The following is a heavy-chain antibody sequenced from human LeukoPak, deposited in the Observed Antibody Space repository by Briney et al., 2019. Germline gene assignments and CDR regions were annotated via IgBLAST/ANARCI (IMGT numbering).Heavy chain of an antibody. CDR2: TYYRSKWFN. Sequence: SQTLSLTCAISGDSVSSNSAAWNWIRLSPSRGLEWLGRTYYRSKWFNDYAVSVRGRITINPDTSKNQFSLQLNFGTPEDTAVYYCARGLWFGELLGGYYYYIDVWGKGTTVTVSS. J-gene: IGHJ6*03. CDR3: ARGLWFGELLGGYYYYIDV. V-gene: IGHV6-1*01. D-gene: IGHD3-10*01. CDR1: GDSVSSNSAA.